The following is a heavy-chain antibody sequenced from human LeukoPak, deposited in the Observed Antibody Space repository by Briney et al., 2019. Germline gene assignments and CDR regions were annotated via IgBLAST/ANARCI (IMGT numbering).Heavy chain of an antibody. V-gene: IGHV1-24*01. CDR3: ARSDYSNYIFDY. J-gene: IGHJ4*02. CDR2: FDPEDGET. D-gene: IGHD4-11*01. CDR1: GYTLTELS. Sequence: ASVKVSCKVSGYTLTELSMHWVRQAPGKGLEWMGGFDPEDGETIYAQKFQGRVTMTEDTSTDTAYMELSSLRSEDTAVYFCARSDYSNYIFDYWGQGTLVTVSS.